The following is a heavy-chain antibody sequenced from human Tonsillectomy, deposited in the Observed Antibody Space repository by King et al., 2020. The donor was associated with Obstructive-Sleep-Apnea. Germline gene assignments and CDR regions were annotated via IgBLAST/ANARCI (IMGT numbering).Heavy chain of an antibody. CDR2: ISWTSGSI. J-gene: IGHJ4*02. Sequence: QLVQSGGGLVQSGRSLRLSYAASGFTFDDSAMPWVRQAPGKGLELVTVISWTSGSIRYADSVKGRFTISRDNAKNSLYLQMNSLRAEDTALYYCAKPGRIQLWSPLDYWGQGTLVTVSS. D-gene: IGHD5-18*01. CDR1: GFTFDDSA. CDR3: AKPGRIQLWSPLDY. V-gene: IGHV3-9*01.